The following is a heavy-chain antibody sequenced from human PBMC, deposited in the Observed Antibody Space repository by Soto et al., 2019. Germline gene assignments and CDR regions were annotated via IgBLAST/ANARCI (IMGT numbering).Heavy chain of an antibody. D-gene: IGHD3-9*01. Sequence: XVSLGLSCAASGFTFSSYSMNWVRQAPGKGLEWVSSISSSSSYIYYADSVKGRFTISRDNAKNSLYLQMNSLRAEDTAVYYCARDHNDILTGYSQDYYYYYGMDVWGQGTMVTVSS. CDR1: GFTFSSYS. J-gene: IGHJ6*02. V-gene: IGHV3-21*01. CDR3: ARDHNDILTGYSQDYYYYYGMDV. CDR2: ISSSSSYI.